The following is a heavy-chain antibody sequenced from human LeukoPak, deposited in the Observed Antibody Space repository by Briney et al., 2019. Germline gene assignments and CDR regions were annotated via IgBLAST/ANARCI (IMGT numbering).Heavy chain of an antibody. CDR3: ARVSGLYYYGSGSPWFDP. CDR2: IYTSGST. D-gene: IGHD3-10*01. CDR1: GGSISSYY. Sequence: SETLSLTCTVSGGSISSYYWSWIRQPAGKGLEWIGRIYTSGSTNYNPSLKSRVTMSVDTSKNQFSLKLSSVTAADTAVYYCARVSGLYYYGSGSPWFDPWGQGTLVTVSS. J-gene: IGHJ5*02. V-gene: IGHV4-4*07.